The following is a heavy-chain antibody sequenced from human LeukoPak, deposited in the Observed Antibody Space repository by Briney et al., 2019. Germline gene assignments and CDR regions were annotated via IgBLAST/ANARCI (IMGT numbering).Heavy chain of an antibody. J-gene: IGHJ6*02. D-gene: IGHD3-3*01. Sequence: GGSLRLSCAASGFTFSSYAMSWVRQAPGKGLEWVSAISGSGGSTYYADSVKGRFTISRDNSKNTLYLQMNSLRAEDTAVYYCARGGNDFWSGYYPQKRYYYYGMDVWGQGTTVTVSS. V-gene: IGHV3-23*01. CDR1: GFTFSSYA. CDR3: ARGGNDFWSGYYPQKRYYYYGMDV. CDR2: ISGSGGST.